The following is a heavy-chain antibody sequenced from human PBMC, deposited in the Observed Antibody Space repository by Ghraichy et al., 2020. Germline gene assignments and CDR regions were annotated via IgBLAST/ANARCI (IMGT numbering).Heavy chain of an antibody. J-gene: IGHJ5*02. V-gene: IGHV1-3*01. D-gene: IGHD2-15*01. Sequence: ASVKVSCKASGYSFTNYAVHWVHQAPGQGLEWMGWINAGNGKIHFSQQFQGRLTLTRDTSASTAYMDLSSLTSEDTALYFCARSREVVPAADNWFDPWGQGTLVTVSS. CDR3: ARSREVVPAADNWFDP. CDR2: INAGNGKI. CDR1: GYSFTNYA.